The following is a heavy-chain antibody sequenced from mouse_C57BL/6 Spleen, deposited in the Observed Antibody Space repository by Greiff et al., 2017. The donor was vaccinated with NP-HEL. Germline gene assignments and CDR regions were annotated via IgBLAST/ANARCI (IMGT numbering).Heavy chain of an antibody. D-gene: IGHD1-1*01. CDR1: GYAFSSSW. J-gene: IGHJ2*01. CDR3: ARYYGSPFDY. Sequence: QVQLQQSGPELVKPGASVKISCKASGYAFSSSWMNWVKQRPGKGLEWIGRIYPGDGDPNYNGKFKGKATLTADKSSSTAYMQLSSLTSEDSAVYFCARYYGSPFDYWGQGTTLTVAS. V-gene: IGHV1-82*01. CDR2: IYPGDGDP.